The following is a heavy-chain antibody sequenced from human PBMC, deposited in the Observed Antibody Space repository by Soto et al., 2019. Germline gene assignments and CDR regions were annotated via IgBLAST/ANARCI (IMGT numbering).Heavy chain of an antibody. J-gene: IGHJ5*02. CDR3: AREERKGIISWFDP. CDR1: GGSVSGVDYF. D-gene: IGHD2-21*01. V-gene: IGHV4-30-4*01. CDR2: IYYTGIT. Sequence: PSETLSLTCTVSGGSVSGVDYFWSWIRQSPGKGLEWIGYIYYTGITHLNPSLKSRLTMAVDTSKNEFSLKLTSVSAADTAVYFCAREERKGIISWFDPWGQGTPVTVSS.